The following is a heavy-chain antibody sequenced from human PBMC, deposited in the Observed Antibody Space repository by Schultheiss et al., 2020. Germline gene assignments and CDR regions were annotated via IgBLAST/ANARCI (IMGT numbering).Heavy chain of an antibody. CDR2: VYYSGST. V-gene: IGHV4-59*08. Sequence: SETLSLTCTVSGGSVSSYYWSWIRQPPGKGLEWVGYVYYSGSTSYNPSLKSRVTMSVDRSKNQFSLKLTSVTAADTAVYYCARAPITAVRGAEHFDDWGQGTPVTVSS. CDR1: GGSVSSYY. J-gene: IGHJ4*02. D-gene: IGHD3-10*01. CDR3: ARAPITAVRGAEHFDD.